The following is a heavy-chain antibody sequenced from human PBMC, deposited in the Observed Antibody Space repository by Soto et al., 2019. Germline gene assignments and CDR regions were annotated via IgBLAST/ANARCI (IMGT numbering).Heavy chain of an antibody. V-gene: IGHV1-69*01. J-gene: IGHJ6*02. D-gene: IGHD3-10*01. CDR2: IIPLFGTT. Sequence: QVQVVQSGVEVRRPGSSVKVSCKASGDTFKNCVISWVRQAPGQVLDWMGGIIPLFGTTNFAQRFQGRLTITTDESTTTAYMELSRLRSEDTATYYCAAELGFGKLSVVWGQGTTVIGSS. CDR1: GDTFKNCV. CDR3: AAELGFGKLSVV.